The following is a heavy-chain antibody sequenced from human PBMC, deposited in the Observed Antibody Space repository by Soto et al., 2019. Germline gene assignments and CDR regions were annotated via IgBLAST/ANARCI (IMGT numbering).Heavy chain of an antibody. Sequence: QVQLQQWGAGLLKPSETLSLTCAVYGGSFSGYYWSWIRQPPGKGLEWIGEINHSGSTNYNPSLKSRVTISVDTSKNQFSLKLSSVTAADTAVYYCGRGGLYSSGWTFDYWGQGTLVTVSS. J-gene: IGHJ4*02. V-gene: IGHV4-34*01. CDR3: GRGGLYSSGWTFDY. CDR2: INHSGST. D-gene: IGHD6-19*01. CDR1: GGSFSGYY.